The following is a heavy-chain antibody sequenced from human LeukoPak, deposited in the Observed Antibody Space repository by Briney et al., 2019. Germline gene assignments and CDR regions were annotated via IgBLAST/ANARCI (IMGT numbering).Heavy chain of an antibody. CDR2: IYYSGST. CDR1: GDSISSSSYY. V-gene: IGHV4-39*07. J-gene: IGHJ3*01. Sequence: SETLSLTCTVSGDSISSSSYYWGWIRQPPGKGLEWIGSIYYSGSTYYNPSLRSRVTISLDTSKKQFSLKLSSVTAADTAVYYCARTAPRDYDILTGYYSGGYAFDVWGQGTMVAVSS. D-gene: IGHD3-9*01. CDR3: ARTAPRDYDILTGYYSGGYAFDV.